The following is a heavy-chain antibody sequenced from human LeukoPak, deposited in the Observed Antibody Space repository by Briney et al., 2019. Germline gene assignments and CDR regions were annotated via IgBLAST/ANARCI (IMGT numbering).Heavy chain of an antibody. CDR1: GGSISSSSYY. Sequence: SETLSLTCTVSGGSISSSSYYWGWIRQPPGKGLEWIGSIYYSGNTYYNPSLKSRVTISIDTSKNQFSLKLSSVTAADTAVYYCANSANYRGNSGYFDYWGQGTLVTVSS. D-gene: IGHD4-23*01. J-gene: IGHJ4*02. V-gene: IGHV4-39*01. CDR3: ANSANYRGNSGYFDY. CDR2: IYYSGNT.